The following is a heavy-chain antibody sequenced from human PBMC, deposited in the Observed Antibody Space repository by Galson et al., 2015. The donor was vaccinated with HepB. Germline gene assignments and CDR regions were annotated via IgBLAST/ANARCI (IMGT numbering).Heavy chain of an antibody. CDR2: IKSKTSGGTT. CDR3: TTLWYYYANTDY. J-gene: IGHJ4*02. Sequence: SLRLSCAVSVFTFTNAWMSWVRQAPGKGLEWVGHIKSKTSGGTTDYAAPVKGRFTMSRDESRNTLYLQMNSLKIEDTDVYYCTTLWYYYANTDYWGQGTLVTVSS. D-gene: IGHD3-10*01. V-gene: IGHV3-15*01. CDR1: VFTFTNAW.